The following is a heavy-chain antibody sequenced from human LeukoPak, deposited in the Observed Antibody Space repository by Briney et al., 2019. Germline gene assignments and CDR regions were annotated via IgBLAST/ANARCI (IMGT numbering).Heavy chain of an antibody. D-gene: IGHD3-9*01. V-gene: IGHV1-8*01. CDR1: GYTFTSYD. CDR2: VNPNSGNT. CDR3: ARGTTVLRYFDWLPYFDY. Sequence: ASVKVSCKASGYTFTSYDINWVRQATGQGLEWMGWVNPNSGNTGYAQKFQGRVTMTRNTSISTAYMELSSLRSEDTAVYYCARGTTVLRYFDWLPYFDYWGQGTLVTVSS. J-gene: IGHJ4*02.